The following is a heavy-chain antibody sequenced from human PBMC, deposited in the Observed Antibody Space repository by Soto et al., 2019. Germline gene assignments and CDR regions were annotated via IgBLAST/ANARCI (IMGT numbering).Heavy chain of an antibody. D-gene: IGHD6-19*01. Sequence: ASVKSYSKASGYSFSSYGITWVRQAPGQGLEWMGWISVYSGKTSYAQKLQDRVTMSTDTSTSTAYMELRSLRSDDTAFYYCARSAMAGDYYYYGMDVWGRGTTVTVSS. CDR2: ISVYSGKT. CDR3: ARSAMAGDYYYYGMDV. V-gene: IGHV1-18*04. J-gene: IGHJ6*02. CDR1: GYSFSSYG.